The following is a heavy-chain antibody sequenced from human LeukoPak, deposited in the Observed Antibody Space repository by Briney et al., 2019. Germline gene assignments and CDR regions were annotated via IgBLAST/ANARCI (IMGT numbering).Heavy chain of an antibody. CDR2: INSYNGNT. CDR1: GYTFTKYG. CDR3: ARSGMIFYYMDV. D-gene: IGHD3/OR15-3a*01. J-gene: IGHJ6*03. Sequence: ASVKVSCEASGYTFTKYGVNWVRQAPGQGLEWMGWINSYNGNTNYAQTLQGRVTMTTDTSTSTAYMELRNLRSDDTAVYYCARSGMIFYYMDVWGKGTTVTVSS. V-gene: IGHV1-18*01.